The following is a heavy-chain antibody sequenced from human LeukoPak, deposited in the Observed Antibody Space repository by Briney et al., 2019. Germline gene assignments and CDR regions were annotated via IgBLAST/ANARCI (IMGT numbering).Heavy chain of an antibody. V-gene: IGHV4-39*01. CDR3: ARALVVVASAFDI. Sequence: SETLSLTCTVSGGSISSTSYYWGWIRQPPGKGLEWIGSIYYSGSTYYNPSLKSRVTISVDTSKNQFSLKLSSVTAADTAVYYCARALVVVASAFDIWGQGTMVTVSS. CDR1: GGSISSTSYY. J-gene: IGHJ3*02. CDR2: IYYSGST. D-gene: IGHD2-15*01.